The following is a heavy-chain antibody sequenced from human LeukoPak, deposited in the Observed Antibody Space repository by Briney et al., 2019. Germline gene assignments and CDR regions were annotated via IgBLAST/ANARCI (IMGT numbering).Heavy chain of an antibody. D-gene: IGHD6-6*01. CDR2: IKQDGSEK. CDR1: GFTFSSYW. J-gene: IGHJ4*02. CDR3: AKDEKSGLVGYFVF. Sequence: PGGSLRLSCAASGFTFSSYWMSWVRQAPGKGLEWVANIKQDGSEKYYVDSVKGRFTISRDNAKNSLYLQMNSLRAEDTAVYYCAKDEKSGLVGYFVFWGQGTLVTVSS. V-gene: IGHV3-7*03.